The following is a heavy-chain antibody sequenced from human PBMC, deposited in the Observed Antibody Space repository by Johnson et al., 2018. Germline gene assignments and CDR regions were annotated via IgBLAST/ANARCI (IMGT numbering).Heavy chain of an antibody. D-gene: IGHD2-2*01. CDR2: IWYDGSNK. CDR1: GFTFSSYG. Sequence: QVQLVQSGGGVVQPGRSXRLSCAASGFTFSSYGMHWVRQAPGKGLEWVAVIWYDGSNKYNEDSVKGRFTISRDNSKNTLYLQMNSLRAEDTAVYYCAGDLSTYCSSSSCANWFDPWGQGTLVTVSS. V-gene: IGHV3-33*01. CDR3: AGDLSTYCSSSSCANWFDP. J-gene: IGHJ5*02.